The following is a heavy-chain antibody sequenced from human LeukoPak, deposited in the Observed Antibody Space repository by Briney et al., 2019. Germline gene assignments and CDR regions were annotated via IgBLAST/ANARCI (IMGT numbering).Heavy chain of an antibody. CDR3: TRAGLTVYYYYYYMDV. D-gene: IGHD4-11*01. Sequence: SETLSLTCAVYGGSFSGYYWSWIRQPPGKGLEWIGEINHSGSTNYNPSLKSRVTISVDTSKNQFSLKLSSVTAADTAVYYCTRAGLTVYYYYYYMDVWGKGTTVTVSS. CDR2: INHSGST. CDR1: GGSFSGYY. V-gene: IGHV4-34*01. J-gene: IGHJ6*03.